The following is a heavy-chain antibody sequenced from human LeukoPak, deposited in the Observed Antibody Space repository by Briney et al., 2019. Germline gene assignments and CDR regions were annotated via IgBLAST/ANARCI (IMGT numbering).Heavy chain of an antibody. CDR2: ISSSASTI. J-gene: IGHJ4*02. Sequence: GGSLRLSCAASGFTFSDYYMSWVRQAPGKGLEWVSYISSSASTIHYADSVKGRFTISRDNAKDSLYLQMNSLRAEDTAVYYCASCGYYDILTGYYGGYFDYWGQGTLVTVSS. D-gene: IGHD3-9*01. CDR3: ASCGYYDILTGYYGGYFDY. V-gene: IGHV3-11*01. CDR1: GFTFSDYY.